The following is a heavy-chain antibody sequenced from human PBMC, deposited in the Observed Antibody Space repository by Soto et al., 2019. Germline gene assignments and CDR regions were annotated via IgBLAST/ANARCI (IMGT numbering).Heavy chain of an antibody. Sequence: PSETLSLTCTVSGGSISSSSYYWGWIRQPPGKGLEWIGSIYYSGSTYYNPSLKSRVTISVDTSKNQFSLKLGSVTAADTAVYYCARQSAVAGTGKDYFDYWAQGTLVTVSS. V-gene: IGHV4-39*01. J-gene: IGHJ4*02. CDR2: IYYSGST. D-gene: IGHD6-19*01. CDR3: ARQSAVAGTGKDYFDY. CDR1: GGSISSSSYY.